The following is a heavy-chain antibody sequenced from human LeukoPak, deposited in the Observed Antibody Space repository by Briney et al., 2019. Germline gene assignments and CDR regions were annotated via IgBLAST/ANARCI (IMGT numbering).Heavy chain of an antibody. V-gene: IGHV3-21*01. Sequence: GGSLRLSCAASGFTFSSYSMNWVRQAPGKGLEWVSSISSSSSYIYYADSVKGRFTISRDNAKNSLYLQMNSLRAEDTAVYYCARDLSFRVLAVAGYFDYWGQGTLVTVSS. CDR3: ARDLSFRVLAVAGYFDY. CDR1: GFTFSSYS. CDR2: ISSSSSYI. D-gene: IGHD6-19*01. J-gene: IGHJ4*02.